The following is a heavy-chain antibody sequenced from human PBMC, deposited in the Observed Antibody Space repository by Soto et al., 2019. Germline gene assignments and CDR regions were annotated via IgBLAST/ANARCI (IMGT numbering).Heavy chain of an antibody. Sequence: QLQLQESGSGLVKPSQTLSLTCAVSGGSISSGGYSWSWIRQPPGKGLEWIGYIDHSGSTYYNPSLKSRVTISVDRSKNQFSLKLSSVTAADTAVYYCARYSRSGYYAFDYWGQGTLVTVSS. D-gene: IGHD3-22*01. CDR2: IDHSGST. V-gene: IGHV4-30-2*01. CDR1: GGSISSGGYS. J-gene: IGHJ4*02. CDR3: ARYSRSGYYAFDY.